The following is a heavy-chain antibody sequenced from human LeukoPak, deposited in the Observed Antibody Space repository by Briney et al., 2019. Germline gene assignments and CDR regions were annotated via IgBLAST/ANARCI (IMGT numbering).Heavy chain of an antibody. D-gene: IGHD3-3*01. CDR3: ARVTGFWITYYYYMDV. CDR1: GYTFTSYA. J-gene: IGHJ6*03. V-gene: IGHV7-4-1*02. CDR2: INTNTGNP. Sequence: ASVKVSCKASGYTFTSYAMNWVRQAPRQGLEWMGWINTNTGNPTYAQGFTGRFVFSLDTSVSTAYLQISSLKAEDTAVYYCARVTGFWITYYYYMDVWGKGTTVTVSS.